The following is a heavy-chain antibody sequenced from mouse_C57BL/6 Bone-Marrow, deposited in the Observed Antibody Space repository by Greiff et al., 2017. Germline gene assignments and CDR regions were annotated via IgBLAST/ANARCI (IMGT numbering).Heavy chain of an antibody. D-gene: IGHD1-3*01. V-gene: IGHV5-17*01. Sequence: EVKLVESGGGLVKPGGSLKLSCAASGFTFSDYGMHWVRQAPEKGLEWVAYISSGSSTIYYADTVKGRFTISRDNAKNTLFLQMTSLRSEDTAMDYCARGMIYEVRAIDYWGQGTSVTVSS. J-gene: IGHJ4*01. CDR1: GFTFSDYG. CDR3: ARGMIYEVRAIDY. CDR2: ISSGSSTI.